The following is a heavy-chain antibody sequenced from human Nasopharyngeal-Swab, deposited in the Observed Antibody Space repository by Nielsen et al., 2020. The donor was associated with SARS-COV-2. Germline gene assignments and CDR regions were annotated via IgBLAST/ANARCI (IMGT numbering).Heavy chain of an antibody. J-gene: IGHJ3*02. D-gene: IGHD3-22*01. V-gene: IGHV3-53*01. Sequence: WIRQPPGKGLEWVSVIYSGGSTYYADSVKGRFTISRDNSKNTLYLQMNSLRAEDTAVYYCAKVRRITMKEGGAFDIWGQGTMVTVSS. CDR2: IYSGGST. CDR3: AKVRRITMKEGGAFDI.